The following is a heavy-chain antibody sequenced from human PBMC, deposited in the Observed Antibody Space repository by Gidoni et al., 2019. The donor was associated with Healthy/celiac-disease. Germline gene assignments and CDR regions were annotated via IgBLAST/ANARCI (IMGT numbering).Heavy chain of an antibody. CDR2: IIPIFGTA. J-gene: IGHJ6*02. V-gene: IGHV1-69*06. CDR3: ARPGTSNGYYYYGMDV. D-gene: IGHD2-8*01. CDR1: GGTFSSYA. Sequence: QVQLVQSGAEVTKPGSSVKFSCQASGGTFSSYAISWVRQAPGQGLEWMGGIIPIFGTANYAQKFQGRVTITADKSTSTAYMELSSLRSEDTAVYYCARPGTSNGYYYYGMDVWGQGTTVTVSS.